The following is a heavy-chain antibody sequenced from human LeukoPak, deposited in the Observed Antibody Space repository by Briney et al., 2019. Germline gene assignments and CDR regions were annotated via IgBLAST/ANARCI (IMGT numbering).Heavy chain of an antibody. D-gene: IGHD5-18*01. J-gene: IGHJ6*02. CDR2: IYSGGST. CDR3: ARDGGDTAIGNYYYGMDV. CDR1: GFTVSSNY. V-gene: IGHV3-66*01. Sequence: GGSLRLSCAASGFTVSSNYMSWVRQAPGKGLEWVSVIYSGGSTYYADSVKGRFTISRDNSKNTLYLQMNSLRAEDTAVYYCARDGGDTAIGNYYYGMDVWGQGTTVTVSS.